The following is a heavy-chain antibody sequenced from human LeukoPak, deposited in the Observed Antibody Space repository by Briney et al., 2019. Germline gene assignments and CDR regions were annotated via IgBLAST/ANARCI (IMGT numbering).Heavy chain of an antibody. Sequence: HPGGPLRLSCGASGFTFDDYAMHWVRQATGRGVEWVSLISGDGGSTYYADSVKGRFTISRDNSKNSLYLQMNSLRTEDTALYYCAKYGDPDYWGQGTLVTVSS. CDR3: AKYGDPDY. CDR2: ISGDGGST. D-gene: IGHD4-17*01. V-gene: IGHV3-43*02. J-gene: IGHJ4*02. CDR1: GFTFDDYA.